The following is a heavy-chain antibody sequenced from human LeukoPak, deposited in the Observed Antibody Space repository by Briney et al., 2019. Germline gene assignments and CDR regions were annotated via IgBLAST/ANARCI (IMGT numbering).Heavy chain of an antibody. V-gene: IGHV3-73*01. J-gene: IGHJ6*03. D-gene: IGHD2/OR15-2a*01. CDR2: IRSKTNSYAT. Sequence: GGSLRLSCAASGFTFSGSVMHWVRQASGKGLEWVGRIRSKTNSYATAFAASVKGRFTISRDDPKNTAYLQMNSLKTEDTAVYYCSRPLQTLSTTDYYYYYYMDVWGKGTTVTVSS. CDR3: SRPLQTLSTTDYYYYYYMDV. CDR1: GFTFSGSV.